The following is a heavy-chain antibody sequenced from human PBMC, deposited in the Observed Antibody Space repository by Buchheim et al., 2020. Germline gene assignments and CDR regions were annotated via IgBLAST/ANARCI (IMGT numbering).Heavy chain of an antibody. CDR2: FTGDGGRI. CDR3: TKEQPFNSGEPG. J-gene: IGHJ4*01. Sequence: EVHLLESGGGLIQPGGSLRLSCAASGFTFRNYAMSWVRQAPGRGLEWVSTFTGDGGRIYYADSVKGGFTISRDYSKSTLYLQMNSLRADDTAIYWCTKEQPFNSGEPGWGHGTL. CDR1: GFTFRNYA. D-gene: IGHD6-19*01. V-gene: IGHV3-23*01.